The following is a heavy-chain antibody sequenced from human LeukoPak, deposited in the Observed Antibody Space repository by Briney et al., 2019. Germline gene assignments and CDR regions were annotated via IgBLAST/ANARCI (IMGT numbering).Heavy chain of an antibody. CDR2: INSDGSST. V-gene: IGHV3-74*01. CDR3: ARVAYYYYGMDV. Sequence: PGGSLRLSCAASGFTFSSYWMHWVRQAPGKGLVWVSRINSDGSSTSYADSVKGRFTISRDNSKNTLYLQMNSLRAEDTAVYYCARVAYYYYGMDVWGQGTTVTVSS. J-gene: IGHJ6*02. CDR1: GFTFSSYW.